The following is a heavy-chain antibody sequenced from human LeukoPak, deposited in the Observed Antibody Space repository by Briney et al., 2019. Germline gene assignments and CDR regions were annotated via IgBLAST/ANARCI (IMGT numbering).Heavy chain of an antibody. Sequence: GGSLRLSCAASGFTFSSYAMSWVRQAPGKRLEWVSAISGSGGSTYYADSVKGRFTISRDNSKNTLYLQMNSLRAEDTAVYYCARHGSSSMLNWFDPWGQGTLVTVSS. CDR1: GFTFSSYA. CDR3: ARHGSSSMLNWFDP. J-gene: IGHJ5*02. V-gene: IGHV3-23*01. D-gene: IGHD2-2*01. CDR2: ISGSGGST.